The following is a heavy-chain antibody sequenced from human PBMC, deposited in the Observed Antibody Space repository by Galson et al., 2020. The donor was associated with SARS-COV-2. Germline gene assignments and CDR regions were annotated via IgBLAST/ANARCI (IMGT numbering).Heavy chain of an antibody. Sequence: ASVKVSCTASRYSFTSYGMRWVRQAPGQGLEWIGWVSGYNGNTDYAQNVQGRVTMSADTSTSTVYMELWSLRSDTTAVYYCARGGKRYCSGGACYFDYWGQGTLLTVSS. CDR1: RYSFTSYG. V-gene: IGHV1-18*01. D-gene: IGHD2-15*01. CDR2: VSGYNGNT. CDR3: ARGGKRYCSGGACYFDY. J-gene: IGHJ4*02.